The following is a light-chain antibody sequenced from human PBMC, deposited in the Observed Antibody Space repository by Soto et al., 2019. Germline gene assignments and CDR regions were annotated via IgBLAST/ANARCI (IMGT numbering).Light chain of an antibody. CDR3: QKYHNWPPQYT. CDR2: GAS. CDR1: QTVARN. V-gene: IGKV3-15*01. J-gene: IGKJ2*01. Sequence: EIMMTQSPATLSVSPGERATLSCRASQTVARNLAWYQQKPGQAPRLLIHGASTRATGVSARFSGSGSGTEFTLTINGLEFEDFAVYYCQKYHNWPPQYTFGQGTKLQIK.